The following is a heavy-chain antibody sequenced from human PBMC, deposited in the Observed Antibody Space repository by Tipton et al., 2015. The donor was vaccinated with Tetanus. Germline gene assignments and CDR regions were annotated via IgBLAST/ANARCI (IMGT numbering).Heavy chain of an antibody. CDR2: ISYDGNYQ. CDR1: GFTFSNSG. D-gene: IGHD6-13*01. J-gene: IGHJ4*02. CDR3: LYPIRWSPFDS. Sequence: QLVQSGGGVVQPGRSLRLSCAASGFTFSNSGMHWVRQAPGKGLEWVAIISYDGNYQSYAESVKGRFTISRDNSKSTLFLQMNGLRAEDTAVFYCLYPIRWSPFDSGGQGSLLTVPS. V-gene: IGHV3-30*03.